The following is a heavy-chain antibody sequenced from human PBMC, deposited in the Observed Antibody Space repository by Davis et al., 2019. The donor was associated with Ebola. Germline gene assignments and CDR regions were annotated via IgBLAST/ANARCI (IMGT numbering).Heavy chain of an antibody. D-gene: IGHD5-24*01. CDR2: ISYDGSNK. CDR3: AKLEMATIG. J-gene: IGHJ4*02. CDR1: GFTFSSYA. Sequence: GESLKISCAASGFTFSSYAMHWVRQAPGKGLEWVAVISYDGSNKYYADSVKGRFTISRDNSKNTLYLQMNSLRAEDTAVYYCAKLEMATIGWGQGTLVTVSS. V-gene: IGHV3-30*04.